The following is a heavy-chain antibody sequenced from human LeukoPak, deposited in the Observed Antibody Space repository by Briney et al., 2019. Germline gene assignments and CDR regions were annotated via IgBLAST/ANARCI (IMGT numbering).Heavy chain of an antibody. CDR3: ATNTVTTATAGFRY. V-gene: IGHV3-21*01. CDR1: GFTFNSYA. D-gene: IGHD4-17*01. Sequence: GGSLRLSCAASGFTFNSYAMSWVRQAPGKGREWVSSISSSSSYIYYADSVKGRFTISRDNAKNSLYLQMNSLRAEDTAVYYCATNTVTTATAGFRYWGQGTLVTVSS. J-gene: IGHJ4*02. CDR2: ISSSSSYI.